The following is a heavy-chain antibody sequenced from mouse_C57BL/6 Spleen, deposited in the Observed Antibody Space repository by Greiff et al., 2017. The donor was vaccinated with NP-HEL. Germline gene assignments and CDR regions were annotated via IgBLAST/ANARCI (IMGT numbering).Heavy chain of an antibody. J-gene: IGHJ4*01. Sequence: VQLQQPGAELVRPGSSVKLSCKASGYTFTSYWMDWVKQRPGQGLEWIGNIYPSDSETHYNQKFKDKATLTVDKSSSTAYMQLSSLTSEDSAVYYCAREGDYYYAMDYWGQGTSVTVSS. D-gene: IGHD3-3*01. CDR2: IYPSDSET. V-gene: IGHV1-61*01. CDR1: GYTFTSYW. CDR3: AREGDYYYAMDY.